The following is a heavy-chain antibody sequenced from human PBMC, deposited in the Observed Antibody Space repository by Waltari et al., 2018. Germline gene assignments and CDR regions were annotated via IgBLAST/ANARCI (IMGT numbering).Heavy chain of an antibody. V-gene: IGHV1-2*02. Sequence: QVQLVQSGAEVKKPGASVKVSCTASGYTFTGYYMPWVRQAPGQGREWMGWINPNSGGTNYAQKFQGRVTMTRDTSISTAYMELSRLRSDDTAVYYCARAIGYSSGGHPYYYYIMDVWGQGTTVTVSS. J-gene: IGHJ6*02. CDR2: INPNSGGT. D-gene: IGHD6-19*01. CDR3: ARAIGYSSGGHPYYYYIMDV. CDR1: GYTFTGYY.